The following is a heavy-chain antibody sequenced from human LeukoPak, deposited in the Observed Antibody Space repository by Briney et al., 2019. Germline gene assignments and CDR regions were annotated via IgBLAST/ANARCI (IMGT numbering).Heavy chain of an antibody. CDR2: ISSSSSTI. Sequence: GGSLRLSCAASGFTFSTHSMSWVRQAPGKGLEWVSYISSSSSTIYYADSVKGRFTISRDNAKNSLYLQMNSLRAEDTAVYYCATAEWELPLDYWGQGTLVTVSS. D-gene: IGHD1-26*01. J-gene: IGHJ4*02. V-gene: IGHV3-48*04. CDR1: GFTFSTHS. CDR3: ATAEWELPLDY.